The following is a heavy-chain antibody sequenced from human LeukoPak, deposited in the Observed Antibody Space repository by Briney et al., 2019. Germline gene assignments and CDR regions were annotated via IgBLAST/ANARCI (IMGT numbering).Heavy chain of an antibody. D-gene: IGHD3-22*01. J-gene: IGHJ4*02. Sequence: SGGSLRLSCGASGFTFSSYSMNWVRRAPGEGLEWVSSISSSSSYIYYADSVKSRFTISRDNAKNSLYLQMNSLRAEDTAVYYCARAPAVVASFDYWGQGTLVTVSS. V-gene: IGHV3-21*01. CDR1: GFTFSSYS. CDR2: ISSSSSYI. CDR3: ARAPAVVASFDY.